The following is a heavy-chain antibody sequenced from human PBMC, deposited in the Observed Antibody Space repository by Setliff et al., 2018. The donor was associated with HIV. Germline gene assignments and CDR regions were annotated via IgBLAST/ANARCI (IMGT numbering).Heavy chain of an antibody. J-gene: IGHJ2*01. V-gene: IGHV4-39*02. CDR2: TYYIGTT. Sequence: SETLSLTCTVSGGSISNSNYYWGWIRQPPGKGLEWVGSTYYIGTTYYNPSLKSRVTISIDTSKNDFSLKLTSVTAADTAMYYCARLASTRDWYFDLWGRGTLVTVSS. CDR3: ARLASTRDWYFDL. CDR1: GGSISNSNYY.